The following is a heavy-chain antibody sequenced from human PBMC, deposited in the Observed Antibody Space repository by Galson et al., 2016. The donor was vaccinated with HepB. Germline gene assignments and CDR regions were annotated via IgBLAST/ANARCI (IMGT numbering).Heavy chain of an antibody. CDR3: ARVYYYDSSGYSHVGFDY. CDR2: ISSSGTYI. V-gene: IGHV3-21*01. J-gene: IGHJ4*02. D-gene: IGHD3-22*01. Sequence: SLRLSCAASGFSFSTYAMSWVRQAPGKGQEWVSSISSSGTYIYYADPMKGRFTISRDNAKNSLFLRMNSLRAEDTAVYYCARVYYYDSSGYSHVGFDYWGQGPWSPSPQ. CDR1: GFSFSTYA.